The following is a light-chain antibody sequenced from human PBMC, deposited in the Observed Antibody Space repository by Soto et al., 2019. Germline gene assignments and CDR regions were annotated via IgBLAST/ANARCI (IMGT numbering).Light chain of an antibody. V-gene: IGKV1-5*03. CDR3: QHYNSYSDA. Sequence: DTQMTQSPSTLSGSVGDRVTITCRASQTISSWLAWYQQKPGKAPTLLIYKASTLKSGVPSRFSGSGSGTEFTLTISSLQPDDFATYYCQHYNSYSDAFGQGAKGELK. CDR1: QTISSW. CDR2: KAS. J-gene: IGKJ1*01.